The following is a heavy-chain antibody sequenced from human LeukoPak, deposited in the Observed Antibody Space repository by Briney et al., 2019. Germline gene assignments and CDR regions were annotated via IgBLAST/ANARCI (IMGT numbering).Heavy chain of an antibody. V-gene: IGHV4-30-4*01. J-gene: IGHJ4*02. CDR1: SGSISSDDYY. CDR3: ARAVPDNWNDY. CDR2: IYYSGST. Sequence: SETLSLTCTVSSGSISSDDYYWSWIRQPPGKGLEWIGSIYYSGSTYYSPSFKSRLSISIDTSKNQFSLKLSSVTAADTAVYYCARAVPDNWNDYWGQGTLVTVSS. D-gene: IGHD1-20*01.